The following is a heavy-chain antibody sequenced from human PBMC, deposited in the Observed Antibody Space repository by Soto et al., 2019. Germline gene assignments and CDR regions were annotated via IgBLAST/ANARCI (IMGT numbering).Heavy chain of an antibody. Sequence: QVQLVQSGAEVKKPGSSVKVSCKASGGTFSSYAISWVRQAPGQGLEWMGGIIPIFGTANYAQKFQGRVTITADESTVTAYMELSSLRSEDTAVYYCARVRGGGSYEGCDDHWGPGTLVTVSS. CDR1: GGTFSSYA. CDR2: IIPIFGTA. CDR3: ARVRGGGSYEGCDDH. J-gene: IGHJ4*02. D-gene: IGHD2-15*01. V-gene: IGHV1-69*12.